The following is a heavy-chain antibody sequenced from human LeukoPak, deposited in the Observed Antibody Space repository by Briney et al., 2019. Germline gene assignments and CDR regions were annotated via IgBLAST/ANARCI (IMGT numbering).Heavy chain of an antibody. CDR2: ITSSSSSM. CDR3: ARVIGSYGDSAY. D-gene: IGHD4-17*01. CDR1: GFTFSRFS. Sequence: PGGSLRLSCAASGFTFSRFSMNWVRQAPGKGLEWISYITSSSSSMYYADSVKGRFTISRDNAKNSLYLQMNSLTAEDTAVNYCARVIGSYGDSAYWGQGTLVTVSS. J-gene: IGHJ4*02. V-gene: IGHV3-48*04.